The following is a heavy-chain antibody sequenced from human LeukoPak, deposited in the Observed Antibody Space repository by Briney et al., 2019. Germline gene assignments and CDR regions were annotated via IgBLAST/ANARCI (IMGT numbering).Heavy chain of an antibody. Sequence: GGSLRLSCAASGFTFSRYGMHWVRQAPGKGLEWVAVIWYDGSNKYYADSVKGRFTISRDNSKNTLFLQMNSLRAEDTAVYYCARDPDDYGDYSYFDYWGQGTLVTVSS. V-gene: IGHV3-33*01. CDR1: GFTFSRYG. CDR3: ARDPDDYGDYSYFDY. J-gene: IGHJ4*02. D-gene: IGHD4-17*01. CDR2: IWYDGSNK.